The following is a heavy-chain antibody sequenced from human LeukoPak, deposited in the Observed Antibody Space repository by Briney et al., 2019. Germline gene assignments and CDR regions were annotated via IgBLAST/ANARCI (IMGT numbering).Heavy chain of an antibody. CDR3: TKPQGYSSSHLDY. V-gene: IGHV3-30*18. J-gene: IGHJ4*02. CDR1: GFTFSSYG. CDR2: ISYDGSNK. D-gene: IGHD6-13*01. Sequence: GGPLRLSCAASGFTFSSYGMHWVRQAPGKGLEWAAVISYDGSNKYYADSVKGRFTISRDNSKNTLYLQMNSLRAEDTAVYYCTKPQGYSSSHLDYWGQGTLVTVSS.